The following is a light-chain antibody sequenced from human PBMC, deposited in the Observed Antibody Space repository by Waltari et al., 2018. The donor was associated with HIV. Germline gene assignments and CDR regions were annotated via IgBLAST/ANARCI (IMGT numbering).Light chain of an antibody. CDR3: QQHDVSPYT. CDR1: QSLYNSNNKNS. J-gene: IGKJ2*01. Sequence: DIVMNQSPDSLDVSMGERATLNCWSSQSLYNSNNKNSLAWYQQKPGQPHKLLIYWASTRNSGVPDRFTGSGSGTDFTLSISSLQAEDVAVYYCQQHDVSPYTFGQGTKV. CDR2: WAS. V-gene: IGKV4-1*01.